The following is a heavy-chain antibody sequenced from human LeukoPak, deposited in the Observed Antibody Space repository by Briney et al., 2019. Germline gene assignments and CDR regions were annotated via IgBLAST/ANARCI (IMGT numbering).Heavy chain of an antibody. CDR3: AGTPIVVVPAALPY. J-gene: IGHJ4*02. CDR2: IIPIFGTA. D-gene: IGHD2-2*01. CDR1: GGTFSSYA. V-gene: IGHV1-69*06. Sequence: ASVKVSCKASGGTFSSYAISWVRQAPGQGLEWMGRIIPIFGTANYAQKFQGRVTITADNSTSTAYMELSSLRSEDTAVYYCAGTPIVVVPAALPYWGQGTLVTVSS.